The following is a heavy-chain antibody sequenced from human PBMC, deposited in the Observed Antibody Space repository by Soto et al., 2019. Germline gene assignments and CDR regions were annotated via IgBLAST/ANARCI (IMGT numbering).Heavy chain of an antibody. Sequence: PSETLSLTCGVSGGSFNINHWSWIRQPPGKGLEWIGEINHSGSTNYNPSLKNRVTISVDTSKNQFSLNLSSVTAADTAVYYCARDDADYYNGRANAFDIWGQGTMVTVSS. D-gene: IGHD1-26*01. CDR1: GGSFNINH. J-gene: IGHJ3*02. CDR2: INHSGST. CDR3: ARDDADYYNGRANAFDI. V-gene: IGHV4-34*01.